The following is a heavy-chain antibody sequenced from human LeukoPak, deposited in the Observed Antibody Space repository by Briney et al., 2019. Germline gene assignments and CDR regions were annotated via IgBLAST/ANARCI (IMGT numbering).Heavy chain of an antibody. CDR1: GFTVRSNY. Sequence: GGSLRLSCAVSGFTVRSNYLNWVRRTPGKGLECVSVLYSGGAAYYADSVKGRFTISRDSSKNTLSLQMNSLRVDDTAVYYCARGTFSPHGSYYDHWGQGTLVTVSS. D-gene: IGHD1-26*01. CDR3: ARGTFSPHGSYYDH. CDR2: LYSGGAA. J-gene: IGHJ4*02. V-gene: IGHV3-53*01.